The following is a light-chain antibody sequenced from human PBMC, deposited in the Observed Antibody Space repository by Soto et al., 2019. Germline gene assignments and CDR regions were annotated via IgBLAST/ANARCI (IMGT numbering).Light chain of an antibody. CDR1: SSNVGSNT. J-gene: IGLJ1*01. CDR2: NNN. Sequence: QSLLTQPPSVSGTPGQRVTVSCSGSSSNVGSNTVHWYQQVPGTAPKLLIFNNNQRPSGVPDRFSGSTSGTSASLAISGLQSEDESDYYCATWDDSLNAYVFGTGTQLTVL. CDR3: ATWDDSLNAYV. V-gene: IGLV1-44*01.